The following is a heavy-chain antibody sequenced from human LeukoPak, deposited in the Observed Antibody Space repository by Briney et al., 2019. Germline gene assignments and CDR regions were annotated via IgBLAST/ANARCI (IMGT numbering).Heavy chain of an antibody. V-gene: IGHV4-39*01. CDR2: IYYSGST. CDR1: GGSISSSSYY. CDR3: ARRPLWFGEPTDNWFDP. D-gene: IGHD3-10*01. Sequence: SETLSLTCTVSGGSISSSSYYWGWIRQPPGKGLEWIGSIYYSGSTYYNPSLKSRVTISVDTSKNQFSLKLSSVTAADTAVYYCARRPLWFGEPTDNWFDPWGQGTLVTVSS. J-gene: IGHJ5*02.